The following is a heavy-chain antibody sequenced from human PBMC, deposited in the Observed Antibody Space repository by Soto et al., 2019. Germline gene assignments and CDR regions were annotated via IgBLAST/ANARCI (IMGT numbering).Heavy chain of an antibody. V-gene: IGHV1-69*12. Sequence: QVQLVQSGAEVKKPGSSVRVSCKASGGTFSTYAISWVRQAPGQGLEWLGGIIPIFHKADYAQKFRGRVTITADESASTAYMELSSLRSEDTAVYYCERDKDRVDLGGNYYYTMDVWGQGTTVTVCS. CDR3: ERDKDRVDLGGNYYYTMDV. CDR1: GGTFSTYA. D-gene: IGHD3-3*01. J-gene: IGHJ6*02. CDR2: IIPIFHKA.